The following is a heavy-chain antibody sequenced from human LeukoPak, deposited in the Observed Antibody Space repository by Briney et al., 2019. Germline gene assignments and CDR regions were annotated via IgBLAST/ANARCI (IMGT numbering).Heavy chain of an antibody. V-gene: IGHV4-34*01. Sequence: PSETLSLTCAVYGGSFSGYYWSWIRQPPGKGLEWIGEINHSGSTNYNPSLKSRVTISVDTSKNQFSLKLSSVTAADTAMYYCASWGEWLETWGQGTLVTVSS. CDR2: INHSGST. J-gene: IGHJ5*02. D-gene: IGHD6-19*01. CDR3: ASWGEWLET. CDR1: GGSFSGYY.